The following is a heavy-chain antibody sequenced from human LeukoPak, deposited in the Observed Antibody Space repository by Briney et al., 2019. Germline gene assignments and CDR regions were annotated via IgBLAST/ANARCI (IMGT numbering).Heavy chain of an antibody. J-gene: IGHJ4*02. Sequence: GESLKISCKGSGYSFATYWIGWVRQMPGKGLEWMAIIYPSDSDIRYSPSFQGQVTISADKSISTAYLQWSSLKASDTAMYYCARQSGHDSTDYWGQGTLVTVSS. CDR3: ARQSGHDSTDY. D-gene: IGHD3-22*01. CDR2: IYPSDSDI. V-gene: IGHV5-51*01. CDR1: GYSFATYW.